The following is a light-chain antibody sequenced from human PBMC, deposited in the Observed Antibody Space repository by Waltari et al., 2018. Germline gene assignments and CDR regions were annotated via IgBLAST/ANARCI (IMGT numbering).Light chain of an antibody. Sequence: DIQMTQSPSSLSASVGDRVTITCRASQGISNSLAWYQQKPGKAPKLLLYAASRLESGVPSRFSGSGSGTDYTLTISSLQPEDFATYYCQQYYSTPPKYTFGQGTKLEIK. V-gene: IGKV1-NL1*01. CDR3: QQYYSTPPKYT. J-gene: IGKJ2*01. CDR1: QGISNS. CDR2: AAS.